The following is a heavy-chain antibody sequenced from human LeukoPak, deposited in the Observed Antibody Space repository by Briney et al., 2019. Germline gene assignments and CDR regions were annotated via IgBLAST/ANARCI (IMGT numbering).Heavy chain of an antibody. CDR1: GFTFSSHW. CDR3: ARATTGGGYFDY. J-gene: IGHJ4*02. D-gene: IGHD4-17*01. Sequence: GGSLRLFCGASGFTFSSHWMSWVRQASGKGLEWVANIKQDGSEKYYVDSVKGTFTISRDNAKNSLYLQMTSLRAEDTAVYYCARATTGGGYFDYWGQGTLVTVSS. V-gene: IGHV3-7*01. CDR2: IKQDGSEK.